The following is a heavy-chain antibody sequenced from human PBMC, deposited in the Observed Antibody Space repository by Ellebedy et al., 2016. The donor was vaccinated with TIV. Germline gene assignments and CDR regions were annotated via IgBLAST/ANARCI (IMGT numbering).Heavy chain of an antibody. D-gene: IGHD6-6*01. V-gene: IGHV1-69*13. CDR1: GGTFSSYA. CDR2: VIPIFGTA. Sequence: ASVKVSCKASGGTFSSYAISWVRQAPGQGLEWMGGVIPIFGTANYAQQFQGRVTISADESTNTAYLELTSLRSEDTALYYCAKRAREYSTSSYMYYFDYWGQGTLVTVSS. CDR3: AKRAREYSTSSYMYYFDY. J-gene: IGHJ4*02.